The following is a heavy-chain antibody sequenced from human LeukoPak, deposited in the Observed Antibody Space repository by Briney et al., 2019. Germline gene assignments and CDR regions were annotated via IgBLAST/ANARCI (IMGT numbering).Heavy chain of an antibody. J-gene: IGHJ4*02. V-gene: IGHV3-15*01. CDR2: IQSKTDGGTT. Sequence: GGSLRLSCAASGFTFSNTWMNWVRQAPGKGLEWVVRIQSKTDGGTTEYAAPVKGRFTISRDDSKTTLYLQMNSLKTEDTAVYYCATLTVRGVINIWGQGTLVTVSS. D-gene: IGHD3-10*01. CDR1: GFTFSNTW. CDR3: ATLTVRGVINI.